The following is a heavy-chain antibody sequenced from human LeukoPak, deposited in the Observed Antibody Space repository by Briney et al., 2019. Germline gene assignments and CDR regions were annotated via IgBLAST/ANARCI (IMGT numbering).Heavy chain of an antibody. CDR3: ARRLCGSSCRINWFDP. J-gene: IGHJ5*02. D-gene: IGHD6-13*01. CDR2: ISYVGTNK. V-gene: IGHV3-30*03. Sequence: PGGSLRLSCAASGFTFSTYGMHWVRQAPGKGLEWVAVISYVGTNKYYADSVKGRFTISRDNSKNTLYLQMNSLRVEDTAVYYCARRLCGSSCRINWFDPWGQGTLVTVSS. CDR1: GFTFSTYG.